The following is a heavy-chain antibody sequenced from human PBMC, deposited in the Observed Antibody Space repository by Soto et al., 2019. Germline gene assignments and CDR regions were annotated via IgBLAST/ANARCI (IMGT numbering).Heavy chain of an antibody. V-gene: IGHV1-69*01. D-gene: IGHD4-17*01. Sequence: QVQLVQSGAEVKKPGSSVKVSCKASGGTFSSHAISWVRQAPGQGLEWMGGIIPIFGTANYAQKFQGRVTITADESTSTAYMELSSLRSEDTAVYYCARDEPITKMTTDYYGMDVWGQGTTVTVSS. CDR2: IIPIFGTA. CDR3: ARDEPITKMTTDYYGMDV. J-gene: IGHJ6*01. CDR1: GGTFSSHA.